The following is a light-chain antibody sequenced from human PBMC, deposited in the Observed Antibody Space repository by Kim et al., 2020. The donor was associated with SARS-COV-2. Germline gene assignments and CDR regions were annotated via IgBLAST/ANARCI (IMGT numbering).Light chain of an antibody. CDR2: GPS. V-gene: IGKV3-20*01. J-gene: IGKJ4*01. CDR3: QQYGGSLT. CDR1: QSICYYY. Sequence: FAPGERAPLPSRASQSICYYYLAWYPQKPGHAPRLLLYGPSNRDTGIPDRFSGSRSGTDFTLTISSVEPEDFAVYYCQQYGGSLTFGGGTKVDIK.